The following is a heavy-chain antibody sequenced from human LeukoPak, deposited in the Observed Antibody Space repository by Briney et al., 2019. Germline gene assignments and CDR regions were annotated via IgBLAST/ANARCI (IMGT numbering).Heavy chain of an antibody. V-gene: IGHV3-23*01. CDR2: ISGSGIST. D-gene: IGHD6-25*01. Sequence: PGGSLRLSCAASGFTFSSYGMSWVRQAPGKGLEWVSAISGSGISTDYADSVKGRFTISRDNSKNTLYLQMNSLRAEDTAVYYCARGDSGFSAYYFDYWGQGTLVTVSS. J-gene: IGHJ4*02. CDR1: GFTFSSYG. CDR3: ARGDSGFSAYYFDY.